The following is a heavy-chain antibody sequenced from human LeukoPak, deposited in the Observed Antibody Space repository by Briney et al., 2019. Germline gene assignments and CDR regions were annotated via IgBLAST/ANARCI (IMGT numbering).Heavy chain of an antibody. CDR1: GYSFTSYW. V-gene: IGHV5-51*01. J-gene: IGHJ4*02. D-gene: IGHD3-3*01. CDR3: VRDGTIFGVVSYYFDY. CDR2: IYPGDSDT. Sequence: GESLKISCKGSGYSFTSYWIGWVRQMPGKGLEWMGIIYPGDSDTRYSPSFQGQVTISADKSISTAYLQWSSLKASDTAMYYCVRDGTIFGVVSYYFDYWGQGTQVTVSS.